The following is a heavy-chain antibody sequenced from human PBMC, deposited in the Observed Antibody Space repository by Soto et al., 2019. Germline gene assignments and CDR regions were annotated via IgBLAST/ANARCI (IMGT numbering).Heavy chain of an antibody. CDR1: GGTFSSYA. V-gene: IGHV1-69*12. CDR2: IIPIFGTA. D-gene: IGHD1-26*01. Sequence: QVQLVQSGAEVKKPGSSVKVSCKASGGTFSSYAISWVRQAPGQGLEWMGGIIPIFGTANYAQKFQGRVTXXADESTSTDYMELSSLSSEDTAVYYCASPTSPLYYYSGMDVWGHGPTVTVSS. CDR3: ASPTSPLYYYSGMDV. J-gene: IGHJ6*02.